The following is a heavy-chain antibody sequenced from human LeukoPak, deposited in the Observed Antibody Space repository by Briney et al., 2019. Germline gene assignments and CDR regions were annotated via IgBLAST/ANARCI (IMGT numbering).Heavy chain of an antibody. D-gene: IGHD4-17*01. CDR1: GFIFSIYD. CDR2: ISSSSSYI. CDR3: AKGDYGDYFQH. V-gene: IGHV3-21*04. Sequence: GGSLRLSCAASGFIFSIYDMHWVRQAPGKGLEWVSSISSSSSYIYYADSVKGRFTISRDNSKNTLSLQMNSLRAEDTAVYYCAKGDYGDYFQHWGQGTLVTVSS. J-gene: IGHJ1*01.